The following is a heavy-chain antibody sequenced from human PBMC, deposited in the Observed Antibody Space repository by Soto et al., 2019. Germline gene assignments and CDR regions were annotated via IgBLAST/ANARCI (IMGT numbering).Heavy chain of an antibody. CDR2: IIPTFGTT. J-gene: IGHJ6*02. CDR3: GSVGYCSSTNCLFYYYHYGMDV. Sequence: GASVKVSCKASGGTFSSHAISWVRQAPGRGLEWMGGIIPTFGTTNYAQNFRARVTITADESTSTAYMELSSLTSEDTAVYYCGSVGYCSSTNCLFYYYHYGMDVWGQGTTVTVSS. D-gene: IGHD2-2*03. V-gene: IGHV1-69*13. CDR1: GGTFSSHA.